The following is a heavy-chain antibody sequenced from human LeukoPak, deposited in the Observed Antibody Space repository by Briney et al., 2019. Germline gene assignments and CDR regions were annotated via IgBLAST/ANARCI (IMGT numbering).Heavy chain of an antibody. Sequence: GSLRLSCAASGFTFSNYAMNWVRQAPGKGLEWIGEINHSGSTNYNPSLKSRVTISVDTSKNQFSLKLSSVTAADTAVYYCARHAWYYGSGSYYKSEPWGQGTLVTVSS. V-gene: IGHV4-34*01. J-gene: IGHJ5*02. D-gene: IGHD3-10*01. CDR2: INHSGST. CDR1: GFTFSNYA. CDR3: ARHAWYYGSGSYYKSEP.